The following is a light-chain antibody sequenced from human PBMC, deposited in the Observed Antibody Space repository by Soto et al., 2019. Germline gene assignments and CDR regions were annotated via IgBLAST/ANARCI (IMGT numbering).Light chain of an antibody. CDR1: QSVSNH. CDR3: QQYDSSPPIT. J-gene: IGKJ5*01. CDR2: DAS. Sequence: EIVLTQSPATLSLSPGERATLSCRASQSVSNHLAWYQQKPGQAPRLLIYDASNRATGIPDRFSGSGSGTDFTLTISGLEPEDFAVYYCQQYDSSPPITFGQGTRLEIK. V-gene: IGKV3-20*01.